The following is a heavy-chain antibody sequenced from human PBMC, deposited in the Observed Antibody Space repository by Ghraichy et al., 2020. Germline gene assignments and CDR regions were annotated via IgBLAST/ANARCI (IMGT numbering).Heavy chain of an antibody. D-gene: IGHD5-18*01. V-gene: IGHV3-64D*06. Sequence: GGSLRLSCSASGFTFSSYAMHWVRQAPGKGLEYVSAISSNGGSTYYADSVKGRFTISRDNSKNTLYLQMSSLRAEDTAVYYCVVFPQVQLWPFDYWGQGTLVTVSS. CDR2: ISSNGGST. J-gene: IGHJ4*02. CDR3: VVFPQVQLWPFDY. CDR1: GFTFSSYA.